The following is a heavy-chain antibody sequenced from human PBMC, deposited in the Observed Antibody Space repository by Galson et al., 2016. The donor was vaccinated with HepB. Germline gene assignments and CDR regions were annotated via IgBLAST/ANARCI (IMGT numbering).Heavy chain of an antibody. J-gene: IGHJ4*02. CDR3: AKIGQRTPHPDY. V-gene: IGHV3-23*01. CDR1: GFTFSSYA. Sequence: SLRLSCAASGFTFSSYAMSWVRQAPGKGLEWVSAISGSGGSTYYADSVKGRFTISRDNSKNTLYLEMTSLRAEDTAVYYCAKIGQRTPHPDYWGQGTLVTVSS. CDR2: ISGSGGST.